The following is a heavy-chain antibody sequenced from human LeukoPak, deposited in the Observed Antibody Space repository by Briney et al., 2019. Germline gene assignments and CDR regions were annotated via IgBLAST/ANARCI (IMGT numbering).Heavy chain of an antibody. J-gene: IGHJ5*02. CDR1: GGSISSYY. CDR3: ARDSGSDRYNWFDP. CDR2: IYYSETT. V-gene: IGHV4-59*01. D-gene: IGHD6-25*01. Sequence: SETLSLTCTVSGGSISSYYWSWIRQPPGKGLEWIGYIYYSETTNYNPSLKSRVTISVDTSKNQFSLKLSSVTAADTAIYYCARDSGSDRYNWFDPWGQGTLVTVSS.